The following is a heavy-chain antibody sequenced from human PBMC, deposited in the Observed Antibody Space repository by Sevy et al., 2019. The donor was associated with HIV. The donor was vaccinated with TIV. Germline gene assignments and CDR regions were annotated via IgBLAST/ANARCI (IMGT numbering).Heavy chain of an antibody. D-gene: IGHD5-18*01. Sequence: GGSLRLSCAASGFTFSSYSMNWVRQAPGKGLEWVSSISSSSSYIYYADSVKGRFTISRDNAKSSLYLQMNSLRAEDTAVYYCARVSDTAMAPEYFQHWGQGTLVTVSS. CDR1: GFTFSSYS. J-gene: IGHJ1*01. CDR2: ISSSSSYI. V-gene: IGHV3-21*01. CDR3: ARVSDTAMAPEYFQH.